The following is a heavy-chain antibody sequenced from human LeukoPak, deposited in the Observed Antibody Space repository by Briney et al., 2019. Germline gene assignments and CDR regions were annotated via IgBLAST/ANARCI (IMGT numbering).Heavy chain of an antibody. J-gene: IGHJ4*02. Sequence: SETLSLTCAVYGGSFSGYYWSWIRQPPGKGLEWIGEINHSGSTNYNPSLKSRVTISVDTSKNQFSLKLSSVTAADTAVYYCARHLIVALHPYFDYWGQGTLVTVSS. CDR2: INHSGST. V-gene: IGHV4-34*01. CDR1: GGSFSGYY. D-gene: IGHD5-12*01. CDR3: ARHLIVALHPYFDY.